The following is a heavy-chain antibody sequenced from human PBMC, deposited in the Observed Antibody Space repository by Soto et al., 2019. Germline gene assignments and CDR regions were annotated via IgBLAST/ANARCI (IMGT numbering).Heavy chain of an antibody. CDR2: ISSSSSTI. D-gene: IGHD3-22*01. Sequence: HPGGSLRLSCAASGFTFSSYSMNWVRQAPGKGLEWVSYISSSSSTIYYADSVKGRSTISRDNAKNSLYLQMNSLRDEHTAVYYRARAPRYYYDSSGFDYWGPGALVTVSS. J-gene: IGHJ4*02. V-gene: IGHV3-48*02. CDR3: ARAPRYYYDSSGFDY. CDR1: GFTFSSYS.